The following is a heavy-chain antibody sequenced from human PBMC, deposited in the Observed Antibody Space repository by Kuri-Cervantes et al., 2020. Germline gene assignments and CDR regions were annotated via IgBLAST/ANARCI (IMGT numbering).Heavy chain of an antibody. CDR1: GFTFDDYA. CDR2: ISWNSGSI. V-gene: IGHV3-9*01. D-gene: IGHD6-6*01. CDR3: ARDFPPHYSSSVPDAFDI. J-gene: IGHJ3*02. Sequence: GGSLRLSCAASGFTFDDYAMHWVRQAPGKGLEWVPGISWNSGSIGYADSVKGRFTISRDNAKNSLYLQMNSLRAEDTAVYYCARDFPPHYSSSVPDAFDIWGQGTMVTVSS.